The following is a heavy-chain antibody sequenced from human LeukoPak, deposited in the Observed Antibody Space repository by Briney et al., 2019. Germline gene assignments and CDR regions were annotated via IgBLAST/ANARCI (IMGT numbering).Heavy chain of an antibody. CDR3: ARSRTGYSSSWYWFDP. CDR1: GGTFSSYA. CDR2: IIPIFGTA. V-gene: IGHV1-69*13. D-gene: IGHD6-13*01. J-gene: IGHJ5*02. Sequence: SVKVSCKASGGTFSSYAISWVRQAPGQGLEWMGGIIPIFGTANYAQKFQGRVTITADESTSTAYMELSSLRSEDTAVYYCARSRTGYSSSWYWFDPRGQGTLVTVSS.